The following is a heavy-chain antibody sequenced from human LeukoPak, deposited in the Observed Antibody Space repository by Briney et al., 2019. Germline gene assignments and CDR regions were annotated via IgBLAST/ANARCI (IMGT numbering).Heavy chain of an antibody. V-gene: IGHV4-59*01. D-gene: IGHD6-6*01. J-gene: IGHJ6*03. Sequence: SETLSLTCTVSGGSISDKYWSWIRQPPGKGLEWIGYIYYSGNTNYNPSLKSRVTILVDTSKNQVSLKLSSVTAADTAVYFCARDWGVGGRPGYMDVWGKGTTVTVSS. CDR3: ARDWGVGGRPGYMDV. CDR1: GGSISDKY. CDR2: IYYSGNT.